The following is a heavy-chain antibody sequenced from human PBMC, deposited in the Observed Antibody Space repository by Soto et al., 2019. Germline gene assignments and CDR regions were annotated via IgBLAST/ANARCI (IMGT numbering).Heavy chain of an antibody. J-gene: IGHJ1*01. CDR3: ARGRPIYSSGWYGRSTRKPEYFQH. Sequence: SETLSLTCAVYGGSFSGYYWSWIRQPPGKGLEWIGEINHSGSTNYNPSLKSRVTISVDTSKNQFSLKLSSVTAADTAVYYCARGRPIYSSGWYGRSTRKPEYFQHWGQGTLVTVPS. V-gene: IGHV4-34*01. CDR1: GGSFSGYY. D-gene: IGHD6-19*01. CDR2: INHSGST.